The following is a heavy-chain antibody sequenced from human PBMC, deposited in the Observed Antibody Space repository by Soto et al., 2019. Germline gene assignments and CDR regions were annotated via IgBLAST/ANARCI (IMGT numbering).Heavy chain of an antibody. J-gene: IGHJ4*02. CDR1: GFTFSSYW. CDR3: ARGLWAGYCSGGSCGFY. Sequence: EVQLVESGGGLVQPGGSLRLSCAASGFTFSSYWMHWVRQAPGKGLVWVSRINSDGSSTSYADSVKGRFTISRDNAKNTLYLQMTSLRAEDTAVYYCARGLWAGYCSGGSCGFYWGQGTLVTVSS. CDR2: INSDGSST. D-gene: IGHD2-15*01. V-gene: IGHV3-74*01.